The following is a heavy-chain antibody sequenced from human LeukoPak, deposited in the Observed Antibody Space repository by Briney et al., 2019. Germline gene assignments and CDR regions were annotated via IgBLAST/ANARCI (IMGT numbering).Heavy chain of an antibody. CDR2: TYYRSKWYN. D-gene: IGHD6-19*01. V-gene: IGHV6-1*01. CDR1: GGSVSSNSAA. Sequence: SQTLSLTCAISGGSVSSNSAAWNWIRQSPSRGLEWLGRTYYRSKWYNDYAVSVKSRITINPDTSKNQFSLQLNSVTPEDTAVYYCARVGESSGWGHFDYWGQGTLVTVSS. CDR3: ARVGESSGWGHFDY. J-gene: IGHJ4*02.